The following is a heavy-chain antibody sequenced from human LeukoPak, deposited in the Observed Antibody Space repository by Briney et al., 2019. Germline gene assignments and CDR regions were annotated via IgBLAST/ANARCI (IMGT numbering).Heavy chain of an antibody. V-gene: IGHV4-39*01. CDR1: GGSISSSSYY. CDR3: ARTGYIVATIPPTPPYNWFDP. D-gene: IGHD5-12*01. J-gene: IGHJ5*02. Sequence: PSETLSLTCTVSGGSISSSSYYWGWIRQPPGKGLEWIGSIYYSGSTYYNPSLKSRVTISVDTSKNQFSLKLSSVTAADTAVYYCARTGYIVATIPPTPPYNWFDPWGQGTLVTVSS. CDR2: IYYSGST.